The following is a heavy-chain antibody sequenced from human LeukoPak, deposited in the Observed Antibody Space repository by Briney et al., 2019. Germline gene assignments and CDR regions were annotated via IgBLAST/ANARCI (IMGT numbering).Heavy chain of an antibody. J-gene: IGHJ5*02. CDR1: GGSISSYY. CDR2: IYYSGST. CDR3: ARIGGALGWSAP. Sequence: PSETLSLTCTVSGGSISSYYWSWIRQPPGKGLEWIGYIYYSGSTNYNPSLKSRVTISVDTSKNQFSLKLSSVTAADTAVYYCARIGGALGWSAPGGREPLVTVSS. D-gene: IGHD1-26*01. V-gene: IGHV4-59*08.